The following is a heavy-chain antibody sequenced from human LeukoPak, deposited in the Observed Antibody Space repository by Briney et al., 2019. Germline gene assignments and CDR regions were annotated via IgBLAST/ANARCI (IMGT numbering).Heavy chain of an antibody. CDR1: GFSFSTYS. CDR3: ARGGLRGYTHDAFDI. D-gene: IGHD3-10*01. V-gene: IGHV3-21*01. CDR2: IISSNNYI. Sequence: GGSLRLSCAASGFSFSTYSMNWVRQAPGKGLEWVSSIISSNNYIYYADSVKGRFTISRDNAKNPLFLQMNNLRAEDTAVYYCARGGLRGYTHDAFDIWGQGTMVTVSS. J-gene: IGHJ3*02.